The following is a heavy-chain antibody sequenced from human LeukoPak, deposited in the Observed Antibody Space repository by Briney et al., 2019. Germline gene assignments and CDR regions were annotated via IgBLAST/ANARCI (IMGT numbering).Heavy chain of an antibody. CDR2: ISSSGSTI. CDR1: GFTFSSYE. V-gene: IGHV3-48*03. D-gene: IGHD2-2*01. CDR3: ARGYCSSTSCYFDY. J-gene: IGHJ4*02. Sequence: GSLRLSCAASGFTFSSYEMNWVRQAPGKGLEWVSYISSSGSTIYYADSVKGRFTISRDNAKNSLYLQMNSLRAEDTAVYYCARGYCSSTSCYFDYWGQGTLVTVSS.